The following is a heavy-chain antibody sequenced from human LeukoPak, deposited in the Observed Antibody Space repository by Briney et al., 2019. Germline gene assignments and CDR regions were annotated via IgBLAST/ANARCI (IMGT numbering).Heavy chain of an antibody. CDR2: TSGDGITT. Sequence: GGSLRLSCAASGFTFHNYAIHWVRQAPGKGLEWVSLTSGDGITTYFADSVKGRFTIPRDNSKSSLFLQMNSLRTEDTALYYCARDHVYGGADYWGQGTLVTVSS. CDR1: GFTFHNYA. CDR3: ARDHVYGGADY. D-gene: IGHD5/OR15-5a*01. V-gene: IGHV3-43*02. J-gene: IGHJ4*02.